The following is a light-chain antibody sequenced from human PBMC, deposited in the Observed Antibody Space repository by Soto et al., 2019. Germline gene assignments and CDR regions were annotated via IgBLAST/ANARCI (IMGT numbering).Light chain of an antibody. Sequence: EIVMTQSPATLSASPGERVTLSCRASQSIRSNLAWYQQRPGQTPRLLIFVASTRATGIPARCTGSGSGTEFTLTISSLQSDDFAMYYCQQYNNWPLTFGGGTKVEIK. J-gene: IGKJ4*01. CDR3: QQYNNWPLT. CDR1: QSIRSN. V-gene: IGKV3-15*01. CDR2: VAS.